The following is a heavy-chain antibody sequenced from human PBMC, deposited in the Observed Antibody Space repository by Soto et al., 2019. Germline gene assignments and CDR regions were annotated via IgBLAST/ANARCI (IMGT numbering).Heavy chain of an antibody. J-gene: IGHJ3*02. V-gene: IGHV3-11*01. CDR3: ARVGARPDDTFDI. CDR2: ISSSGNSI. Sequence: QVQLVESGGGLVKPGGSLRLSCADSGFTFSDYYMSWIRQAPGKGLEWISCISSSGNSIYYADSVRGRFTISRDNAQNSLYLQMDSLRAEDTAVYYCARVGARPDDTFDIWGQGTMVTVSS. CDR1: GFTFSDYY.